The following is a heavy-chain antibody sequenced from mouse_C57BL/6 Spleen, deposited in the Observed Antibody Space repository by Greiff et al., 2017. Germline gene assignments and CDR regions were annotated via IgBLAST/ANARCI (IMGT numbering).Heavy chain of an antibody. CDR1: GYSFTDYN. J-gene: IGHJ2*01. D-gene: IGHD1-1*01. CDR3: ARDGEGTTVVADY. Sequence: EVQLQQSGPELVKPGASVKISCKASGYSFTDYNMNWVKQSNGKSLEWIGGINPNYGTYSYNQKFKGKATLTVDQSSSTAYMQLNSLTSEDAAVYSCARDGEGTTVVADYWGQGTTLTVSS. V-gene: IGHV1-39*01. CDR2: INPNYGTY.